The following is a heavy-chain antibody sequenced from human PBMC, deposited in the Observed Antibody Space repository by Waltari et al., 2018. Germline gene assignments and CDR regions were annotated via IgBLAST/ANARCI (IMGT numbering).Heavy chain of an antibody. J-gene: IGHJ5*02. CDR1: GFTFSDYW. V-gene: IGHV3-74*01. Sequence: EGQLVESGGGLVQPGGSLRLSCAASGFTFSDYWMHWVRQAPGKGLEWVIRIKADGSGPTYADSVKGRFTISRDNGKNTLFLQMNSLRAEDTAVYYCVRDQYFDFWSGYPPGWFDPWGQGTLVTVSS. D-gene: IGHD3-3*01. CDR2: IKADGSGP. CDR3: VRDQYFDFWSGYPPGWFDP.